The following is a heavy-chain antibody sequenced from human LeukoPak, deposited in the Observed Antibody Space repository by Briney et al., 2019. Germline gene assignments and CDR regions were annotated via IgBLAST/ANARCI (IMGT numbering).Heavy chain of an antibody. V-gene: IGHV3-11*05. CDR1: GFTFSDFY. D-gene: IGHD5/OR15-5a*01. CDR3: AGDQVSGVFDY. J-gene: IGHJ4*02. CDR2: ISPSGSYT. Sequence: GGSLRLSCAGSGFTFSDFYMNWIRQAPGKGLEWLAYISPSGSYTTYADSVKGRFVISRDNTKNSVSLHMNTLTADDTAVYFCAGDQVSGVFDYWGQGARVTVSS.